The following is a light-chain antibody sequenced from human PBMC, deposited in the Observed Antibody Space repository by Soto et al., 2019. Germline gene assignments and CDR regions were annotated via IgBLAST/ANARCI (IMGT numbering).Light chain of an antibody. CDR2: ASS. Sequence: DIQMTQSPSSLSASVGDRVTITCRASQGFSNYLAWYQQKPGKVPKLLIYASSTLQSGVPSRFSGSGSGTDFTLTISSLQREDVATYYCQKYNSAPRTFGQGTKVEIK. V-gene: IGKV1-27*01. CDR3: QKYNSAPRT. CDR1: QGFSNY. J-gene: IGKJ1*01.